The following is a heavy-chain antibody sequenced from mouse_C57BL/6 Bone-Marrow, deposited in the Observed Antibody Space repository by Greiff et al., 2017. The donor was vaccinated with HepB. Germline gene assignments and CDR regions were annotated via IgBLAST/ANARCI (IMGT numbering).Heavy chain of an antibody. CDR2: IDPSDSYT. J-gene: IGHJ2*01. CDR3: AIFPY. V-gene: IGHV1-69*01. CDR1: GYTFTSYW. Sequence: VQLQQPGAELVMPGASVKLSCKASGYTFTSYWMHWVKQRPGQGLEWIGEIDPSDSYTNYNQKFKGKSTLTVDKSSSTAYMQLSNLTSEDSAVYYCAIFPYWGQGTTLTVSS.